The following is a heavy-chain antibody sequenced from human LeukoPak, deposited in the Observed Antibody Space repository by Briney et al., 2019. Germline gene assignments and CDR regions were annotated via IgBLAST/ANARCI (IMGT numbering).Heavy chain of an antibody. Sequence: GRSLRLSCAASGFTFSSYAMHWVRQAPGKGLEWVAVISYDGSNKYYADSVKGRFTISRDNSKNTLYLQMNSLRAEDTAVYYCAREWWELLEQSYYYGMDVWGQGTTVTVSS. V-gene: IGHV3-30-3*01. CDR3: AREWWELLEQSYYYGMDV. CDR1: GFTFSSYA. CDR2: ISYDGSNK. J-gene: IGHJ6*02. D-gene: IGHD1-26*01.